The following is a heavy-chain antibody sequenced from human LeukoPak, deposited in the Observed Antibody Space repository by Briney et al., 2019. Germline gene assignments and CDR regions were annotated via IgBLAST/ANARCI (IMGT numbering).Heavy chain of an antibody. Sequence: PSETLSLTCTVSGASISSSSYFWGWIRQPPGKGLEWIGAIYHSGSTYYNPPLKSRVTMSIDTSKNQFSLKLTSLTAADTAVYYCARLEGHSYGFVVYWGQGTLVTVSS. J-gene: IGHJ4*02. CDR2: IYHSGST. D-gene: IGHD5-18*01. CDR1: GASISSSSYF. CDR3: ARLEGHSYGFVVY. V-gene: IGHV4-39*01.